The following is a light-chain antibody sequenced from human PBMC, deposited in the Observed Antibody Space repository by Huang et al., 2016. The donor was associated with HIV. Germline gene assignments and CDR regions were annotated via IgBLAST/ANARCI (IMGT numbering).Light chain of an antibody. CDR2: WAS. J-gene: IGKJ2*01. CDR1: QSVLYTSNNKSH. CDR3: QQYYSTPLYT. V-gene: IGKV4-1*01. Sequence: DIVLTQSPDSLAVSLGERATINCKSSQSVLYTSNNKSHLAWYQQKPVQPPTLLIYWASTLESGVPDRFSGSGSGTDFTLTIRSLQAEDVAVYYCQQYYSTPLYTFGQGTKLEIK.